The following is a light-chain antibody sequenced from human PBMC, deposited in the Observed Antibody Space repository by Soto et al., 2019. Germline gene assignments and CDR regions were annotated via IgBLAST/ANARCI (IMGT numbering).Light chain of an antibody. V-gene: IGLV2-14*01. CDR2: EVS. J-gene: IGLJ3*02. Sequence: QSVLTQPASVSGSPGQSITISCTGTSSDVGGYNYVSWYQQHPGKAPKLMIYEVSNRPSGVSNRFSGSKSGNTASLTISGLQAEDEADYYCSSYAPTNTWLFGGGTKLTVL. CDR1: SSDVGGYNY. CDR3: SSYAPTNTWL.